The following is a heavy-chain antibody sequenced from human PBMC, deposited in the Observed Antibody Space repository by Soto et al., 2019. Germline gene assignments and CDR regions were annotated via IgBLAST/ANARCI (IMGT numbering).Heavy chain of an antibody. J-gene: IGHJ4*02. CDR2: IYHGGNI. V-gene: IGHV4-4*02. CDR3: ARDHAYRAYWAFDC. D-gene: IGHD3-16*01. Sequence: QVQLQESGPGLVKPSGTLSLTCAVSGDSINSTDWWNWVRQSPGKGLEWIGEIYHGGNIYYNPSLKSRVTISMDKSKHQFSLNLFYVTAADTAVYYCARDHAYRAYWAFDCWGQGALVTVSS. CDR1: GDSINSTDW.